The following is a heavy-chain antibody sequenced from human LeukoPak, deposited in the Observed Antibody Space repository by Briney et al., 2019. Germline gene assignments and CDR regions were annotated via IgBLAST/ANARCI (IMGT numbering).Heavy chain of an antibody. CDR1: GGSFSGYY. V-gene: IGHV4-34*01. J-gene: IGHJ4*02. CDR3: ARAGDSSGYSDY. D-gene: IGHD3-22*01. Sequence: SETLSLTCAVYGGSFSGYYWSWIRQPPGKGLEWIGEINHSGSTNYNPSLKSRVTIPVDTSKNQFSLKLSSVTAADTAAYYCARAGDSSGYSDYWGQGTLVTVSS. CDR2: INHSGST.